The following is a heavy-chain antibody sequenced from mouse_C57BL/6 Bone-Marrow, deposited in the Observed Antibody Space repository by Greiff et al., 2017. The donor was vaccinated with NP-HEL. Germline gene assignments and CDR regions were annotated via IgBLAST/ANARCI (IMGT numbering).Heavy chain of an antibody. J-gene: IGHJ4*01. CDR1: GYAFSSSW. CDR2: IYPGDGDT. CDR3: ARIYDGYYVLYYYAMDY. V-gene: IGHV1-82*01. D-gene: IGHD2-3*01. Sequence: VQLQQSGPELVKPGASVKISCKASGYAFSSSWMNWVKQRPGKGLEWIGRIYPGDGDTNYNGKFKGKATLTADKSSSTAYMQLSSLTSEDSAVYFCARIYDGYYVLYYYAMDYWGQGTSVTVSS.